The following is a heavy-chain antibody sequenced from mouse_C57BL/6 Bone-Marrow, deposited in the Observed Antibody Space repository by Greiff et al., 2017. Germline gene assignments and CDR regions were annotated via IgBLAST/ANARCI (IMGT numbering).Heavy chain of an antibody. CDR3: ARLTGTYYFDY. CDR2: ILPGSGST. CDR1: GYTFSSYW. D-gene: IGHD4-1*01. J-gene: IGHJ2*01. Sequence: VQLQQSGAELMKPGASVKISCKATGYTFSSYWIAWVTQRPGHGLEWIGVILPGSGSTYYNEKFKGKATFTSDTASNTAYMQLSSLTSEDSAGYYSARLTGTYYFDYWGQGTTLTVSS. V-gene: IGHV1-9*01.